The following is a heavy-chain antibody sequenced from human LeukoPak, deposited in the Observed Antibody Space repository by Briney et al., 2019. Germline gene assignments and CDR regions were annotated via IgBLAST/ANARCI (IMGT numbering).Heavy chain of an antibody. D-gene: IGHD1-26*01. CDR2: IHYSGST. CDR1: GGSISSYY. J-gene: IGHJ4*02. CDR3: ARANDLEDEHSGSFTY. V-gene: IGHV4-59*01. Sequence: PSETLSLTCTVSGGSISSYYWSWIRQPPGKGLEWIGYIHYSGSTNYNPSLKSRATISVDTSKNQFSLKLSSVTAADTAVYYCARANDLEDEHSGSFTYWGQGTLVTVSS.